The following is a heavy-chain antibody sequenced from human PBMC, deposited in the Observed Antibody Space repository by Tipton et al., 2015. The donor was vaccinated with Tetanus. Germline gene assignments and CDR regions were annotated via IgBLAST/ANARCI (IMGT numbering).Heavy chain of an antibody. V-gene: IGHV1-69*01. Sequence: QVQLVQSGPEVKKPGSSVKVSCKASGGTFSSYAISWVRQAPGQGLEWMGGIIPIFGTANYAQKFQGRVTITADESTSTAYMELSSLRSEDTAVYYCARVLKDTKGLGELSYNDDLDEQYYFDYWGQGTLVTVSS. CDR2: IIPIFGTA. CDR1: GGTFSSYA. CDR3: ARVLKDTKGLGELSYNDDLDEQYYFDY. D-gene: IGHD3-16*02. J-gene: IGHJ4*02.